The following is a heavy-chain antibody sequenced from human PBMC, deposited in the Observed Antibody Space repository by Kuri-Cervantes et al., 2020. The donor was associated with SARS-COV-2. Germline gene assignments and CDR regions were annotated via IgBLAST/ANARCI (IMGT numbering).Heavy chain of an antibody. CDR2: ISAYNGNT. J-gene: IGHJ2*01. Sequence: ASVKVSCKASGYTFTSYVISWVRQAPGQGLEWMGWISAYNGNTNYAQKLQGRVTMTTDTSTSTAYMELRSLRSDDTAVYYCARVFSRLRGSGRYFDPWGRGTLVTVSS. CDR1: GYTFTSYV. V-gene: IGHV1-18*01. D-gene: IGHD4-17*01. CDR3: ARVFSRLRGSGRYFDP.